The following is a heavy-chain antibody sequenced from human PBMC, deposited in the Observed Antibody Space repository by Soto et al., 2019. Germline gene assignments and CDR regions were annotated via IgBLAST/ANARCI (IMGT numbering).Heavy chain of an antibody. J-gene: IGHJ6*04. Sequence: QVQLQESGPGLVKPSETLSLTCTVSGASVISSSYYWCWIRQPPGKGLEWIGFIYYTGSTNYNPSLKSRVTISVDTSKTQFSLKLCFVTAADAAVYYCASEMIRSGYPHYCGMAVWGKGTTFTVSS. CDR2: IYYTGST. V-gene: IGHV4-61*01. D-gene: IGHD3-3*01. CDR3: ASEMIRSGYPHYCGMAV. CDR1: GASVISSSYY.